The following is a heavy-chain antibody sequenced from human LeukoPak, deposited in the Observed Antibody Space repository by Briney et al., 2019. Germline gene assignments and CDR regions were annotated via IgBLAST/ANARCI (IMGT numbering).Heavy chain of an antibody. Sequence: SVKVSCKASGGTFSSYAISWERQAPGQGLEWMGGVIPSFDTANYEQKFQGRVTITTDESTSTAYMELSSLRSEDTAAYYCARLWDYSSGYNDYWGQGTLVTVSS. J-gene: IGHJ4*02. CDR1: GGTFSSYA. V-gene: IGHV1-69*05. CDR3: ARLWDYSSGYNDY. D-gene: IGHD3-22*01. CDR2: VIPSFDTA.